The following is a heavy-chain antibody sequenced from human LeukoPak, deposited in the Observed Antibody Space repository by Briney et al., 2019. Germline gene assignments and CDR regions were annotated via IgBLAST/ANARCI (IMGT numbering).Heavy chain of an antibody. J-gene: IGHJ4*02. Sequence: PSETLSLTCTVSGGSISSSSYYWCWIRQPPGKGLEWIGSIYYSGSTYYNPSLKSRVTISVDTTKNQFSLKLSSVTAADTAVYYCARTDRIPYYDSSGYRYYFDYWGQGTLVTVSS. CDR2: IYYSGST. CDR1: GGSISSSSYY. D-gene: IGHD3-22*01. CDR3: ARTDRIPYYDSSGYRYYFDY. V-gene: IGHV4-39*01.